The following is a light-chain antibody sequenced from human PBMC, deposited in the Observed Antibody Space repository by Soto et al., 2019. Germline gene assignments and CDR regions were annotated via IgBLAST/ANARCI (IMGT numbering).Light chain of an antibody. J-gene: IGLJ2*01. CDR2: DVN. CDR3: CSYAGGYTLI. CDR1: SSDVGAYNY. V-gene: IGLV2-11*01. Sequence: QSALTQPRSVSGSPGQSVTISCTGTSSDVGAYNYVSWYQQHPNKAPQFMIYDVNKRPSGVPDRFSGSKSGNTASLTISGLQAEDEADYYCCSYAGGYTLIFGGGTKVTVL.